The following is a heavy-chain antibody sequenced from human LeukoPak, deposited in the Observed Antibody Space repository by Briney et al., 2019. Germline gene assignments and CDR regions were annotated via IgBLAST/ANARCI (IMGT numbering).Heavy chain of an antibody. CDR1: GFTFSSYG. D-gene: IGHD4-23*01. CDR2: IWYDGSNK. V-gene: IGHV3-30*02. Sequence: GGSLRLSCAASGFTFSSYGMHWVRQAPGKGLEWVTVIWYDGSNKYYADSVKGRFTISRDNSKNTLYLQMNSLRAEDTAVYYCAKDLPYGGGDMGYFDYWGQGTLVTVSS. J-gene: IGHJ4*02. CDR3: AKDLPYGGGDMGYFDY.